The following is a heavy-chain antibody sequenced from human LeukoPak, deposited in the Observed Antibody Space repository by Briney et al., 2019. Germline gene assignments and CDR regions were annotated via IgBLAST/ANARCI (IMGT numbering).Heavy chain of an antibody. V-gene: IGHV4-39*01. J-gene: IGHJ5*02. CDR3: ARRGSGRNWFDP. Sequence: SETLSLTCTVSGGSISSSNYYWGWIRQPPQKGLEWIGSIYYSGSTYYNPSLKSRVTISVDTSKNQFSLKLSSVTAADTAVYYCARRGSGRNWFDPWGQGTLVTVSS. CDR2: IYYSGST. CDR1: GGSISSSNYY. D-gene: IGHD1-1*01.